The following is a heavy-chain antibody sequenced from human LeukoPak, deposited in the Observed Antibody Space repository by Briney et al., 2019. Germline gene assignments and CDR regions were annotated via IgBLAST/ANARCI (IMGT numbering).Heavy chain of an antibody. CDR2: ISHSRNT. CDR3: ARCLIVTVAARGYRCYMDV. D-gene: IGHD2-21*02. J-gene: IGHJ6*03. V-gene: IGHV4-34*01. Sequence: SETLSLSCGVDGGSFNGYYWSWIRQPPGKGLEWIGEISHSRNTNYNPSLKSRVTMSVDMSTKQLSLRLSSVTAADTAVYYCARCLIVTVAARGYRCYMDVWGTGTTVAVSS. CDR1: GGSFNGYY.